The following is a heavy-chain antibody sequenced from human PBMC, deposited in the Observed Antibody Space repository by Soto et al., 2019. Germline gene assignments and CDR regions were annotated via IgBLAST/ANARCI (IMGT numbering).Heavy chain of an antibody. V-gene: IGHV1-69*01. J-gene: IGHJ5*02. CDR1: GGTFSSYA. D-gene: IGHD1-1*01. CDR2: IIPIFGTA. CDR3: ARGSNWKDWEWFDP. Sequence: QVQLVQSGAEVKKPGSSVKVSCKASGGTFSSYAISWVRQAPGQGLEWMGGIIPIFGTANYAQKFQGRVTITADESTSTAYMELNSLRSEDTAVYYCARGSNWKDWEWFDPWGQGTLVTVSS.